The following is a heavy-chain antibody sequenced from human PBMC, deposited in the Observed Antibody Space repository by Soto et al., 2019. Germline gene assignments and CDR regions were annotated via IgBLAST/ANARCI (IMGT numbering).Heavy chain of an antibody. CDR2: ISVYNGNT. V-gene: IGHV1-18*01. Sequence: ASVKVSCKPSGYTFITYGISWVRQAPGQGLEWMGWISVYNGNTKYGQKFQGRVTMTTDTSTNTAYMELRSLRSDDTAVYYCARDSLAPRPGWFDPWGQGTLVTVSS. J-gene: IGHJ5*02. CDR3: ARDSLAPRPGWFDP. CDR1: GYTFITYG. D-gene: IGHD6-6*01.